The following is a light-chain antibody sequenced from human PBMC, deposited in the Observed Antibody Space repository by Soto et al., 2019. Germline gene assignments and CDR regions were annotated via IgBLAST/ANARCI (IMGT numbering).Light chain of an antibody. J-gene: IGLJ2*01. CDR1: SSNIGSNT. CDR3: QTADTSLSVV. V-gene: IGLV1-44*01. Sequence: QSVLTQPPSASGTPGQRVTISCSGSSSNIGSNTVNWYQQLPGTAPKLLIYSNNQRPSGVPDRFSGSQSDTSAYLAITGLQAEDEADYYCQTADTSLSVVFGGGTKLTVL. CDR2: SNN.